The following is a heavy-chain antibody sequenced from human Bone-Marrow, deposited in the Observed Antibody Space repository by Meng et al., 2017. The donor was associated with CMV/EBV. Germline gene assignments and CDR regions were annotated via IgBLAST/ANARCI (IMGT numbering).Heavy chain of an antibody. Sequence: ASVKVSCKASGYTFTSYDINWVRQATGQGLEWMGWMNPNSGNTGYAQKFQGRVTITRNTSISTAYMELSSLRSEDTAVYYCARGKRAGSCNWFDPWGQGTLVTVSS. CDR3: ARGKRAGSCNWFDP. CDR2: MNPNSGNT. V-gene: IGHV1-8*03. J-gene: IGHJ5*02. CDR1: GYTFTSYD.